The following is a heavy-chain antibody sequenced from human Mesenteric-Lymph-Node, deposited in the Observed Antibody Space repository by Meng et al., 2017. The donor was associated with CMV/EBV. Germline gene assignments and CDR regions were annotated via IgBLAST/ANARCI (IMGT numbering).Heavy chain of an antibody. Sequence: GSLRLSCTVSGGSVSSGSYYWSWIRQPPGKGLEWIGYIYYSGSTNYNPSLNSRVTISVDTSKNQFSLKLSSVTAADTAVYYCARGGLRRNWFDPWGQGTLVTVSS. CDR2: IYYSGST. D-gene: IGHD3-16*01. V-gene: IGHV4-61*01. CDR3: ARGGLRRNWFDP. J-gene: IGHJ5*02. CDR1: GGSVSSGSYY.